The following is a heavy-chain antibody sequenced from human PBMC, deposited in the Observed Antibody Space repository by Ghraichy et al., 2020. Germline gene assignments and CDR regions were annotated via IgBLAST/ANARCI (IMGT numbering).Heavy chain of an antibody. CDR2: IYPGDSDT. Sequence: GESLNISCKGSGYSFTSYWIGWVRQMPGKGLEWMGIIYPGDSDTRYSPSFQGQVTISADKSISTAYLQWSSLKASDTAMYYCATNPRATSSSWRGHYYGMDVWGQGTTVTVSS. CDR3: ATNPRATSSSWRGHYYGMDV. D-gene: IGHD6-13*01. V-gene: IGHV5-51*01. J-gene: IGHJ6*02. CDR1: GYSFTSYW.